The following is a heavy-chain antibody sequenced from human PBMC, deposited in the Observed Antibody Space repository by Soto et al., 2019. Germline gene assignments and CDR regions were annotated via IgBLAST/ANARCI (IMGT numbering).Heavy chain of an antibody. CDR2: IIPIFGTA. CDR1: GGTFSSYA. V-gene: IGHV1-69*13. Sequence: SVKVSCKASGGTFSSYAISWVRQAPGQGLEWMGGIIPIFGTANYAQKFQGRVTITADESTSTAYMELSSLRSEDTAVYYCAYSSSQKIYYYGMDVWGQGTTVTVSS. J-gene: IGHJ6*02. CDR3: AYSSSQKIYYYGMDV. D-gene: IGHD6-13*01.